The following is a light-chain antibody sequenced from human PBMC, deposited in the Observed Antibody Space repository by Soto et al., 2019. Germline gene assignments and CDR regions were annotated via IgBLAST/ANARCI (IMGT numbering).Light chain of an antibody. Sequence: DIPMTQSPSSLSASVGDRVTITCRASQNINSYLNWYQQKLGKAPKLLIYAASILQSGVPSRFSGSGSGSDFTLTISNLQPEDFATYYCQQSYITHLTFGGGTKVEIK. J-gene: IGKJ4*01. CDR3: QQSYITHLT. CDR1: QNINSY. V-gene: IGKV1-39*01. CDR2: AAS.